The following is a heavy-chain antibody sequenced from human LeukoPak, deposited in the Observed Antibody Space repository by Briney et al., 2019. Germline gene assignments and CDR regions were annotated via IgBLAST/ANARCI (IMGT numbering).Heavy chain of an antibody. CDR3: ARDREVVSEGAFDI. V-gene: IGHV1-18*01. D-gene: IGHD2-15*01. J-gene: IGHJ3*02. CDR1: GYTFTSYG. Sequence: ASVKVSCKASGYTFTSYGISWVRQAPGQGLEWMGWISAYNGNTNYAQKLQGRVTMTTDTSTSTAYMELRSLRSDDTAVYYCARDREVVSEGAFDIWGRGTMVTVSS. CDR2: ISAYNGNT.